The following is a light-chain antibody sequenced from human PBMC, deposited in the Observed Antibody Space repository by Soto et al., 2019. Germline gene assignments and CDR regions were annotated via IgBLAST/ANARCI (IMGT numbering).Light chain of an antibody. V-gene: IGLV2-14*01. CDR2: AIS. CDR1: SSDVGGYNY. Sequence: QSVLTQPASVSGSPGQSITISCTGTSSDVGGYNYVSWYQHHPGKAPRLMTYAISNRPSGVSSRFSGSKSGNTASLTISGLQAEDEADYYCSSYTSSSTWVFGGGTKLTVL. CDR3: SSYTSSSTWV. J-gene: IGLJ3*02.